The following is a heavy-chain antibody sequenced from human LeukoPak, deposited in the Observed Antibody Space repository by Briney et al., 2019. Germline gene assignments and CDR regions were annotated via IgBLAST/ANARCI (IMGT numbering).Heavy chain of an antibody. CDR3: ARHSGPWGKNDY. J-gene: IGHJ4*02. CDR2: IDPSDSYT. D-gene: IGHD3-16*01. Sequence: PGESLKISCKGSGYSFSYYWIGWVRQMPGKGLEWMGRIDPSDSYTNYSPSFQGHVTISADKSISTAYLQWSSLKASDTAMYYCARHSGPWGKNDYWGQGTLVTVSS. V-gene: IGHV5-10-1*01. CDR1: GYSFSYYW.